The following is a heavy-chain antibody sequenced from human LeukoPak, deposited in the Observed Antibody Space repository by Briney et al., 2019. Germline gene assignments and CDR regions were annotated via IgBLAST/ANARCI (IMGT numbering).Heavy chain of an antibody. CDR2: IYHSGRT. J-gene: IGHJ5*02. CDR1: GYSISSGSC. D-gene: IGHD3-16*02. V-gene: IGHV4-38-2*02. CDR3: ARVREVDIYDYVWGTYRYRRWFDP. Sequence: PSETLSLTCLVSGYSISSGSCWGWIRQPPGKGLEWIGTIYHSGRTYYNPSLKSRVTISVDTSKNQFSLNLSSLTAADTAIYYCARVREVDIYDYVWGTYRYRRWFDPWGQGTLVTVSS.